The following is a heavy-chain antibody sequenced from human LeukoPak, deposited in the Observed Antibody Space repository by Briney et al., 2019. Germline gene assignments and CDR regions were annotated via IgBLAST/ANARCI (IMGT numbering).Heavy chain of an antibody. Sequence: SQTLSLTCAVSGDSIGRGSYYWGWIRQPAGKAPEWIGRIFNTGSTSYNPSLKSRVTISVDTSKNQFSLKLSSVTAADTAVYYCARDYGGNFHYWGQGTLVTVSS. CDR3: ARDYGGNFHY. CDR2: IFNTGST. V-gene: IGHV4-61*02. CDR1: GDSIGRGSYY. D-gene: IGHD4-23*01. J-gene: IGHJ4*02.